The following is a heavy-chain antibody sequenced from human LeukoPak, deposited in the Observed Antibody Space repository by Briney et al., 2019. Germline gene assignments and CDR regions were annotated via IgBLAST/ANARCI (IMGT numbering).Heavy chain of an antibody. V-gene: IGHV4-38-2*02. D-gene: IGHD3-10*01. CDR1: GYSISSGYY. CDR3: ANLSKGSGTNFDY. CDR2: INHSGST. Sequence: SETLSLTCTVSGYSISSGYYWGWIRQPPGKGLEWIGEINHSGSTNYNPSLKSRVTISVDTSKNQFSLKLSSVTAADTAVYYCANLSKGSGTNFDYWGQGTLVTVSS. J-gene: IGHJ4*02.